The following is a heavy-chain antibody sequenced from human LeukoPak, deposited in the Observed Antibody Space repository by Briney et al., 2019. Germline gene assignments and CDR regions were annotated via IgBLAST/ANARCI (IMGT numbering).Heavy chain of an antibody. CDR1: GGSISTHY. Sequence: SETLSLTCTVSGGSISTHYWSWIRQPAGKRLEWIGRIYTIGSTNYNPSLKSRVIMSVDTSKNQFSLKLSSVTAADTAVYYCARDSGGYNLYFDLWGRGTLVTVSS. D-gene: IGHD5-24*01. J-gene: IGHJ2*01. CDR2: IYTIGST. CDR3: ARDSGGYNLYFDL. V-gene: IGHV4-4*07.